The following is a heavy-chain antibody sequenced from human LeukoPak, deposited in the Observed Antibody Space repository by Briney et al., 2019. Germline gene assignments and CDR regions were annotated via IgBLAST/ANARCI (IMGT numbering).Heavy chain of an antibody. Sequence: ASVKVSCKASGYTFTSYDINWVRQATGQGREWMGWMNPNSGNTGYAQKFQGRVTMTRNTSISTACIELSSLISEDTAVYYGARAQRGGIAAPPRYSYYYMDVWGKGTTVTVSS. CDR2: MNPNSGNT. V-gene: IGHV1-8*01. J-gene: IGHJ6*03. CDR1: GYTFTSYD. D-gene: IGHD6-6*01. CDR3: ARAQRGGIAAPPRYSYYYMDV.